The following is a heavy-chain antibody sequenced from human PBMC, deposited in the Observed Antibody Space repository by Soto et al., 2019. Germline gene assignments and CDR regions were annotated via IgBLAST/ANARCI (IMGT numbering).Heavy chain of an antibody. V-gene: IGHV1-69*08. CDR1: GGTFSSYT. J-gene: IGHJ6*03. Sequence: QVQLVQSGAEVKKPGSSVKVSCKASGGTFSSYTISWVRQAPGQGLEWMGRIIPILCIANYAQKFQGRVTITADKATSTAYMELSSLRSEDTAVYYCARDQQLWLGYYYYCYMDVWGKGTTVTVSS. D-gene: IGHD5-18*01. CDR2: IIPILCIA. CDR3: ARDQQLWLGYYYYCYMDV.